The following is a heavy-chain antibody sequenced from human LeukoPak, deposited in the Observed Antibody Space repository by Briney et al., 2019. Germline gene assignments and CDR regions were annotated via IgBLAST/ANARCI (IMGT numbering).Heavy chain of an antibody. V-gene: IGHV3-33*08. CDR1: GFTFSSYA. CDR3: ARDSYYYDSSGRFDY. Sequence: GGSLRLSCAASGFTFSSYAMSWVRQAPGKGLEWVAVIWYDGSNKYYADSVKGRFTISRDNSKNTLYLQMNSLRAEDTAVYCCARDSYYYDSSGRFDYWGQGTLVTVSS. J-gene: IGHJ4*02. D-gene: IGHD3-22*01. CDR2: IWYDGSNK.